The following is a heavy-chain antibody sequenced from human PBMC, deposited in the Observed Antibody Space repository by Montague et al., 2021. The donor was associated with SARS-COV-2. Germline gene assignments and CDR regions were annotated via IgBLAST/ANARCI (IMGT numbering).Heavy chain of an antibody. V-gene: IGHV4-61*02. CDR2: ISTTGSP. Sequence: TLSLTCTVSGGSISRNNLYWTWIRQPAGKGLEWIGRISTTGSPEYNPSLKSRVTLSLDTSKNQFSLRLSSVTAADTAMYYCTIEGHITTICSGCPRNWFDPWGQGTLVTVSS. D-gene: IGHD2-2*01. CDR3: TIEGHITTICSGCPRNWFDP. CDR1: GGSISRNNLY. J-gene: IGHJ5*02.